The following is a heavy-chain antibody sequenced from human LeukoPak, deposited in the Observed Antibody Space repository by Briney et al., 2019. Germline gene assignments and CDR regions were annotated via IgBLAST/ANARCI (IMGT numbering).Heavy chain of an antibody. CDR3: AKHGSGSYQGY. V-gene: IGHV4-4*02. Sequence: NTSETLSLTCAVSGASIGSETWWNWVRQPPGKGLEWIGEIYHGGAANYNPSLKNRVIISLDKSKNQFFLELTSVTAADTAVYYCAKHGSGSYQGYWGQGTLVTVSS. CDR1: GASIGSETW. J-gene: IGHJ4*02. D-gene: IGHD3-10*01. CDR2: IYHGGAA.